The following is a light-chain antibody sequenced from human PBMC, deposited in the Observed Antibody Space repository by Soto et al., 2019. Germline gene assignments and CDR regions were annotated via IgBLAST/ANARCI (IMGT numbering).Light chain of an antibody. CDR2: GAS. V-gene: IGKV1-5*01. Sequence: DIQMTQSPSTLSASVGDSVTITCRASQNIASWLAWYQQTQGKAPKLLIYGASTSESGVPSRFSGSGSGTEFPLTIRSLQPGDVATYYCQQYNSYPATFGQGTRLEIK. CDR3: QQYNSYPAT. CDR1: QNIASW. J-gene: IGKJ5*01.